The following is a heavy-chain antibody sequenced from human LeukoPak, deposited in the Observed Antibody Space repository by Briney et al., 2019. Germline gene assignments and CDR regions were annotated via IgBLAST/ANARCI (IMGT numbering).Heavy chain of an antibody. CDR3: ARSYYYDSSGYHYYYGMDV. V-gene: IGHV5-51*01. CDR1: GYSFTSYW. CDR2: IYPGDSDT. J-gene: IGHJ6*02. D-gene: IGHD3-22*01. Sequence: GESLKISCQGSGYSFTSYWIGWVRQMPGKGLEWMGIIYPGDSDTRYSPSFQGQVTISADKSISTAYLQWSSLKASDTAMYYCARSYYYDSSGYHYYYGMDVWGQGTTVTVSS.